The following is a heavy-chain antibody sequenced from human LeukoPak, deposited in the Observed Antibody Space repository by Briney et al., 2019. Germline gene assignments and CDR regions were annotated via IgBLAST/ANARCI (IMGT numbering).Heavy chain of an antibody. V-gene: IGHV3-7*01. J-gene: IGHJ3*02. CDR2: IKGDGSAK. CDR3: ARDRGWIQHDI. CDR1: GFAFSDSW. D-gene: IGHD5-18*01. Sequence: GGSLRLSRAASGFAFSDSWMTWIRQAPGKGLEWVAFIKGDGSAKMYVDSVKGRFTISRDNAKNSLFLQMNSLRAEDTAVYYCARDRGWIQHDIWGQGTMVTVSS.